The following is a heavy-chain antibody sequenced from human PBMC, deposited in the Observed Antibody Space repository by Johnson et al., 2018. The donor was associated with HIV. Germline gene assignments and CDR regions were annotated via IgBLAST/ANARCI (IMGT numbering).Heavy chain of an antibody. Sequence: QVQLVESGRGVVQPGRSLRLSCAASGFTFSSYAMHWVRQAPGKGLEWVAVISYDGSNQYYADSVKGRFTISRDNSKNTVFLQMNSLRPEDTAMYYCAKSSSATYYGDAFDMWGQGTMVTVSS. CDR3: AKSSSATYYGDAFDM. CDR1: GFTFSSYA. V-gene: IGHV3-30*04. J-gene: IGHJ3*02. CDR2: ISYDGSNQ. D-gene: IGHD3-10*01.